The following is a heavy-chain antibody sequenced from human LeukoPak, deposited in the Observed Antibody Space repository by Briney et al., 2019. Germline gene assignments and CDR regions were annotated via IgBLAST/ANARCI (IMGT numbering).Heavy chain of an antibody. CDR2: IYHSGIT. D-gene: IGHD6-13*01. V-gene: IGHV4-38-2*02. J-gene: IGHJ4*02. CDR3: TRSFPGIVGAADF. Sequence: SETLSLTCTVSGYSIRSGFYWGWIRQPPGKGLEWIGNIYHSGITYSTPSLKSRVTISVDTSKNQFSLKVTSMTAADTGVYYCTRSFPGIVGAADFWGQGTLVTVSS. CDR1: GYSIRSGFY.